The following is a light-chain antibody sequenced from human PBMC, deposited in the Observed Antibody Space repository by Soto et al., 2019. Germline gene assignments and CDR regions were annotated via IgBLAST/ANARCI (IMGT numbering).Light chain of an antibody. J-gene: IGKJ2*01. V-gene: IGKV3-15*01. CDR3: QQYNKWPPYT. CDR2: GAS. CDR1: QSLNNS. Sequence: EIVMTQSPATLSVSPGERATLSCRASQSLNNSLAWYQQKPGQAPRLLIYGASTRATGIPARFSGSGSGTEFTLTISSLQSEDFAVYYCQQYNKWPPYTFGQGTKLEIK.